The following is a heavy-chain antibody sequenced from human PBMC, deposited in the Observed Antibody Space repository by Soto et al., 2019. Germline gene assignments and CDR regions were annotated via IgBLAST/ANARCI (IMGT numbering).Heavy chain of an antibody. V-gene: IGHV4-61*01. J-gene: IGHJ4*02. CDR2: VYYRGST. D-gene: IGHD3-16*02. CDR1: GGSISSGSYY. CDR3: ARDGGDIRAGLDY. Sequence: QVQLQESGPGLVKPSETLSLTCTVSGGSISSGSYYWSWIRQPPGKGLEWIGYVYYRGSTNYNRSDKSLVTISVDTPKNQFSLKLRSVTAADTAVDLCARDGGDIRAGLDYWVQGTRVTVSS.